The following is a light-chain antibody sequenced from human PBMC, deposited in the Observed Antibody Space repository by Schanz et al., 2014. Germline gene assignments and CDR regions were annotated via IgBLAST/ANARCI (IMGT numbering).Light chain of an antibody. CDR3: QQFENLPLT. Sequence: DIQMTQSPSSLSASVGDRVTITCQASQDVSNYLNWYQQKSGKAPKILIYDASHLEAGVPSRFIGSGSGTDFTFTIVSLQPEDIGTYYCQQFENLPLTFGGGTRVEIK. CDR2: DAS. V-gene: IGKV1-33*01. CDR1: QDVSNY. J-gene: IGKJ4*01.